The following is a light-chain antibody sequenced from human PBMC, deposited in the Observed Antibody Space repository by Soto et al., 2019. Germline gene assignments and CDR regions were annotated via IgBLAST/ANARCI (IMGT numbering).Light chain of an antibody. V-gene: IGLV2-14*01. CDR1: SSDVGSYNY. Sequence: QSALTQPASVSGSPGQSITISCTGTSSDVGSYNYVSWYQQYPGKAPKLMIYDVSNRPSGVSYRFSGSKSGNTASLTISGLQAEDDADYSSSSYTTSSTHVVFGGGTQLTVL. J-gene: IGLJ2*01. CDR3: SSYTTSSTHVV. CDR2: DVS.